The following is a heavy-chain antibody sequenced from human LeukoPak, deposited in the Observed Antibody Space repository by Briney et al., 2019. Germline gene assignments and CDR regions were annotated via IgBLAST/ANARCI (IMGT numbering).Heavy chain of an antibody. V-gene: IGHV3-9*01. CDR3: TRGATVATAYGFDP. D-gene: IGHD4-17*01. CDR2: ISWYSGII. J-gene: IGHJ5*02. CDR1: GFSFDDYA. Sequence: GRSLRLSCAASGFSFDDYAMHWVRQAPAKGQELVSGISWYSGIIGYVDSVKGRFTISRDNAKNSLYLQMKGLRADDTALYFCTRGATVATAYGFDPWGQGTPVTVSS.